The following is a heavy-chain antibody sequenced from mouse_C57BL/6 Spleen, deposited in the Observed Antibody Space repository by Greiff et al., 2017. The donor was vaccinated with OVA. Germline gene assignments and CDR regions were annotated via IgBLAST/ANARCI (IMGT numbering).Heavy chain of an antibody. CDR1: GYTFTSYW. Sequence: VQLRQPGAELVRPGTSVKLSCKASGYTFTSYWMHWVKQRPGQGLEWIGVIDPSDSYTNYNQKFKGKATLTVDTSSSTAYMQLSSLTSEDSAVYYCARRSKNWYFDVWGTGTTVTVSS. CDR2: IDPSDSYT. J-gene: IGHJ1*03. V-gene: IGHV1-59*01. D-gene: IGHD2-5*01. CDR3: ARRSKNWYFDV.